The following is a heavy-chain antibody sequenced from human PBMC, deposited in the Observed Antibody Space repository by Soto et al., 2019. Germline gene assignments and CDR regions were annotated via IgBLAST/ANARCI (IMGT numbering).Heavy chain of an antibody. Sequence: PSETLSLTCTVSGGSISSGGYYWTWIRQHPGNGLEWIGYIHHRGTTHYNPSLKSRLTISVDTSKNQFSLKLSSVTAADTAVYYCARTRYSSSSDQNYYYYYYMDVWGKGTTVTVSS. V-gene: IGHV4-31*03. CDR2: IHHRGTT. CDR3: ARTRYSSSSDQNYYYYYYMDV. J-gene: IGHJ6*03. CDR1: GGSISSGGYY. D-gene: IGHD6-6*01.